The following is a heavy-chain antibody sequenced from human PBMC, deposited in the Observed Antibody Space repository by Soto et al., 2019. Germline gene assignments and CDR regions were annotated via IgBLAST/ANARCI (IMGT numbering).Heavy chain of an antibody. CDR1: GFTFTNAW. CDR2: IKSKSDGGTT. D-gene: IGHD3-22*01. CDR3: LYDSSG. V-gene: IGHV3-15*01. J-gene: IGHJ4*02. Sequence: EVQLVESGGGLVEPGGSLRLSCVASGFTFTNAWMNWVRQAPGKGLEWVGRIKSKSDGGTTDYAAPVKGRFTISRDDTKNTLYLEMNSLKTEDTAVYYCLYDSSGGGQGTLVTVSS.